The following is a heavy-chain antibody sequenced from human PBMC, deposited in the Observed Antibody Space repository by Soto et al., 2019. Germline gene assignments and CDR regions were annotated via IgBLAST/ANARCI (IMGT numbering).Heavy chain of an antibody. CDR2: IWYDGSNK. J-gene: IGHJ6*02. V-gene: IGHV3-33*01. CDR1: GFTFSSYG. D-gene: IGHD2-2*01. Sequence: QVQLVESGGGVVQPGRSLRLSCAASGFTFSSYGMHWVRQAPGKGLEWVAVIWYDGSNKYYADSVKGRSTISRDNSKNTLYLQMNSLRAEDTAVYYCARSSTSLYYYYGMDVWGQGTTVTVSS. CDR3: ARSSTSLYYYYGMDV.